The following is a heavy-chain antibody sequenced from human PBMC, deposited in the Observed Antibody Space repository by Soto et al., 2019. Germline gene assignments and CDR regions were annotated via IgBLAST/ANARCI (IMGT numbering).Heavy chain of an antibody. CDR3: ARGGNSYSVIDS. V-gene: IGHV3-23*01. J-gene: IGHJ4*02. CDR2: ISGSGGST. Sequence: GGSLRLSCAASGFTFSSYAMSWVRQAPGKGLEWVSAISGSGGSTYYADSVKGRFTISRDNSKNTLYLQMNSLRAEDTAVYYCARGGNSYSVIDSWGQGTLVTVS. D-gene: IGHD2-21*02. CDR1: GFTFSSYA.